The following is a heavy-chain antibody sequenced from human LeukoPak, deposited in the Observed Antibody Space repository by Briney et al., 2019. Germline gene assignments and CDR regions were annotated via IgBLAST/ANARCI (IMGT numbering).Heavy chain of an antibody. V-gene: IGHV3-74*01. CDR3: VRGGASTWS. CDR2: INHDGSTT. D-gene: IGHD2-15*01. Sequence: QPGGSLRLSCAASGFTFSSYWMHWVRQAPGEGLVWVSRINHDGSTTTYADSVKGRFTISRDDAKNTLYLQMNSLRAEDTAVYYCVRGGASTWSWGQGTLVTVSS. J-gene: IGHJ5*02. CDR1: GFTFSSYW.